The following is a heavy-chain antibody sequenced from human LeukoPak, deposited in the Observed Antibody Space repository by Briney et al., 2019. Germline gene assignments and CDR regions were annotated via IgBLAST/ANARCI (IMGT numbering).Heavy chain of an antibody. V-gene: IGHV5-51*01. J-gene: IGHJ4*02. CDR3: AKQAESSTFAY. D-gene: IGHD2/OR15-2a*01. CDR1: GYSFPNYW. Sequence: GDPLKVSCKASGYSFPNYWIDWVRQSPGKGLECMGIIYPCHCDTRYRPYFQGQGTISTDKSISTAYLQWSSLKASDSAMYYCAKQAESSTFAYWGQGTLVTVSS. CDR2: IYPCHCDT.